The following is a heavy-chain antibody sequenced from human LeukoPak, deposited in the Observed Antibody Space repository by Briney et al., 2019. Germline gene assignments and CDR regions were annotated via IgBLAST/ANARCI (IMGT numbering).Heavy chain of an antibody. Sequence: GGSLRLSCAASGFTFSSYSMNWVRQAPGKGLEWVSVIYSGGSTYYADSVKGRFTISRDNSKNTLYLQMNSLRAEDTAVYYCARYKSSSWYYFDYWGQGTLVTVSS. CDR2: IYSGGST. CDR1: GFTFSSYS. D-gene: IGHD6-13*01. CDR3: ARYKSSSWYYFDY. V-gene: IGHV3-53*01. J-gene: IGHJ4*02.